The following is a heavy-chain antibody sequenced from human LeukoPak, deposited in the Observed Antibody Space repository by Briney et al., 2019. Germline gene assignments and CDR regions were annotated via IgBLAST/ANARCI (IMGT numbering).Heavy chain of an antibody. CDR1: GGTFSSYA. CDR2: IIPIFGTA. J-gene: IGHJ4*02. CDR3: ARVPVRGVIMLIDY. D-gene: IGHD3-10*01. Sequence: ASVKVSCKASGGTFSSYAISWVRQAPGQGLEWMGGIIPIFGTANYAQKFQGRVTITADESTSTAYMELSRLRSDDTAVYYCARVPVRGVIMLIDYWGQGTLVTVSS. V-gene: IGHV1-69*13.